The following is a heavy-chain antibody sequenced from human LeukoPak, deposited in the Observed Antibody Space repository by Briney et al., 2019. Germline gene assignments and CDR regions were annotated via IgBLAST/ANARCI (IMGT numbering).Heavy chain of an antibody. J-gene: IGHJ5*02. V-gene: IGHV6-1*01. D-gene: IGHD6-6*01. CDR2: TYYRSKWYN. CDR1: GDSVSSNSAA. CDR3: ARLQAARSQTFDP. Sequence: SQTLSLTCAISGDSVSSNSAAWNWIMQSPSRGLEWLGRTYYRSKWYNDYAVSVKSRITINPDTSKNQFSLQLNSVTPEDTAVYYCARLQAARSQTFDPWGQGTLVTVSS.